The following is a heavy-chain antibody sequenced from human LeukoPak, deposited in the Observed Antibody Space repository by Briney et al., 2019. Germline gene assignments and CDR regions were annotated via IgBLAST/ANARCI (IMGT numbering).Heavy chain of an antibody. CDR2: IRTEAYDGAT. CDR3: TRTFGYYYFYTDV. Sequence: GGSLRLSCAVSGFTLGDYAMSWVCQAPGKGLEWVGFIRTEAYDGATDYGASVKGRFTIPRDDSKNIAYLQMNSLNTEDTAVYYCTRTFGYYYFYTDVWGKGTTVIVSS. J-gene: IGHJ6*03. CDR1: GFTLGDYA. V-gene: IGHV3-49*04. D-gene: IGHD3-16*01.